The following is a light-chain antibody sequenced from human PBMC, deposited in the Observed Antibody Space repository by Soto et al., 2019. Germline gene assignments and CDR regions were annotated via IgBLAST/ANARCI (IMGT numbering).Light chain of an antibody. V-gene: IGLV2-14*03. J-gene: IGLJ1*01. Sequence: QSVLTQPASVSGSPGQSITISCTGTGXDIGGYNYVSWYQQHPGKAPKLLIYEVTNRPSGVSDRFSGSKSDSTASLTISGLQADDEADYYCTSWTTNNLPYVFGTGTKVTVL. CDR3: TSWTTNNLPYV. CDR1: GXDIGGYNY. CDR2: EVT.